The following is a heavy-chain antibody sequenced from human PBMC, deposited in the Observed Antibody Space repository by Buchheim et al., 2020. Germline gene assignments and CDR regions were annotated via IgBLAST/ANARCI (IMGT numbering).Heavy chain of an antibody. J-gene: IGHJ6*02. V-gene: IGHV3-48*02. CDR2: ISSSSTI. CDR3: ARAGITIFGVVRYYYGMDV. Sequence: EVQLVESGGGLVQPGGSLRLSCAASGFTFSSYSMNWVRQAPGKGLEWVSYISSSSTIYYADSVMGRFTISRDNAKNSLYLQMNSLRDEDTAVYYCARAGITIFGVVRYYYGMDVWGQGTT. CDR1: GFTFSSYS. D-gene: IGHD3-3*01.